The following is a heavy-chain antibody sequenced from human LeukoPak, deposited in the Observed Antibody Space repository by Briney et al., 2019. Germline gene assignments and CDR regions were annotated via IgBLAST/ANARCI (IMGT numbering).Heavy chain of an antibody. J-gene: IGHJ4*02. D-gene: IGHD6-13*01. CDR1: GGSISSGGFS. V-gene: IGHV4-30-2*01. CDR2: IYHSGST. CDR3: ARVGSSWYNHYYFDY. Sequence: SETLSLTCGVSGGSISSGGFSWSWIRQPPGKGLEWIGYIYHSGSTYYKPSLKSRVTISVDTSKNQFSLKLSSVTAADTAVYYCARVGSSWYNHYYFDYWGQGTLVTVSS.